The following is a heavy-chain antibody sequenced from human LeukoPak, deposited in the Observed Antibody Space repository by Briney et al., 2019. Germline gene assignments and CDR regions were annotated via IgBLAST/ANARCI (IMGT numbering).Heavy chain of an antibody. CDR1: GGSFSGHY. Sequence: SETLSLTCDFYGGSFSGHYWSWIRQPPGKGLEWIGEISHGGSTNYNPSLKNRVIISVDTSKNQFSLKLSSVTAADTAVYYCARDSDSSGFGDWGQGTLVTVSS. CDR3: ARDSDSSGFGD. J-gene: IGHJ4*02. D-gene: IGHD3-22*01. V-gene: IGHV4-34*01. CDR2: ISHGGST.